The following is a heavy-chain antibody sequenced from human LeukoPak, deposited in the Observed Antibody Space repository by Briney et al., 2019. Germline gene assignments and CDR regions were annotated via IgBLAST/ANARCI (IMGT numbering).Heavy chain of an antibody. CDR1: GSTFTAYY. D-gene: IGHD2-2*01. V-gene: IGHV1-2*02. J-gene: IGHJ4*02. Sequence: ASVKVSCKPSGSTFTAYYIRWVRQAPGQGLEWMGWINPISSGTDYAQSFQGRVTMTWDTSISTAYMELSGLGSDDTAVYYCARSEFFSSTSCLDYWGQGTLVTVSS. CDR2: INPISSGT. CDR3: ARSEFFSSTSCLDY.